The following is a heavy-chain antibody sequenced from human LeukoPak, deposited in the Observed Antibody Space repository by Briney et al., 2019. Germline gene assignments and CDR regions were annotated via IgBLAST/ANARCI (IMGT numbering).Heavy chain of an antibody. Sequence: ASVKVSCKASGYTFTSYYMHWVRQAPGQGLEWMGIINPSGGSTSYAQKFQGRVTMTRGMSTSTVYMELSCLRSEDSAVYYCARVYYSSPRAWFDYWGQGTLVTVSS. J-gene: IGHJ5*01. CDR2: INPSGGST. D-gene: IGHD6-13*01. V-gene: IGHV1-46*01. CDR3: ARVYYSSPRAWFDY. CDR1: GYTFTSYY.